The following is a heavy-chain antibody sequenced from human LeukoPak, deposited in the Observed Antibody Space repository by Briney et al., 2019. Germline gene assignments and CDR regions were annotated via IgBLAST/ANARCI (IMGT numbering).Heavy chain of an antibody. CDR2: IYTSGST. V-gene: IGHV4-4*07. CDR3: ARSRELLRDNWFDP. Sequence: SETLSLTCTVSGGSISSYYWSWIRQPAGKGLEWVGRIYTSGSTNYNPSLKSRVTMSVDTSKNQFSLKLSSVTAADTAVYYCARSRELLRDNWFDPWGQGTLVTVSS. J-gene: IGHJ5*02. D-gene: IGHD3-10*01. CDR1: GGSISSYY.